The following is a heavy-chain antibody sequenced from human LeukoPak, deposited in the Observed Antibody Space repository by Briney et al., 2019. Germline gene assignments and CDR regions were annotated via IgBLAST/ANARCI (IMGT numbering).Heavy chain of an antibody. V-gene: IGHV4-59*08. Sequence: PSETLSLTCTVSGVSISSYYWSCIRQPPGKGLEWIGYIYYSGSTNYNPSLRSRVTISVDTSKNQFSLKLSSVTAADTSVSYCARRFTIFDYWGQGTLVTVSS. J-gene: IGHJ4*02. CDR3: ARRFTIFDY. CDR2: IYYSGST. CDR1: GVSISSYY. D-gene: IGHD3-3*01.